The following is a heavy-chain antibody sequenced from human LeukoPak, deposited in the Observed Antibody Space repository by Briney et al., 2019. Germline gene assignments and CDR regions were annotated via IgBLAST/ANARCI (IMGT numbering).Heavy chain of an antibody. CDR3: ARDHYDSSGYYYYYYYMDV. D-gene: IGHD3-22*01. CDR1: GFTFSSYG. J-gene: IGHJ6*03. CDR2: ISGSGGST. V-gene: IGHV3-23*01. Sequence: GGSLRLSCAASGFTFSSYGMSWVRQAPGKGLEWVSAISGSGGSTYYADSVKGRFTISRDNAKNSLYLQMNSLRAEDTAVYYCARDHYDSSGYYYYYYYMDVWGKGTTVTISS.